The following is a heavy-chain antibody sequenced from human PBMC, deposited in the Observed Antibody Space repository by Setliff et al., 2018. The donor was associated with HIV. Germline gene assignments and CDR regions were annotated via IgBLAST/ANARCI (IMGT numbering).Heavy chain of an antibody. CDR3: ARVSSFNKIIREAFDI. J-gene: IGHJ3*02. CDR2: IIPIFGTA. CDR1: GYTFTSYA. Sequence: ASVKVSCKASGYTFTSYAISWVRQAPGQGLEWMGGIIPIFGTANYAQKFQGRVTITTDESTSTAYMELTSLRSDDTAVYYCARVSSFNKIIREAFDIWGQGTLVTVSS. V-gene: IGHV1-69*05. D-gene: IGHD3-10*01.